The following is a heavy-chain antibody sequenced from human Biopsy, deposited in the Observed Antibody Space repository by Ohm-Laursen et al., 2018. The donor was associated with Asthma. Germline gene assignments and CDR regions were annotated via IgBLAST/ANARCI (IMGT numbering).Heavy chain of an antibody. V-gene: IGHV3-30*18. CDR2: ISYDGNHK. D-gene: IGHD5-12*01. CDR1: GFMFRSFG. Sequence: SLRLSCAASGFMFRSFGMHWVRQAPGKGLEWVAVISYDGNHKFYEDSVKGRFTISRDNSKNTLYLQMNSLRTEDTAVYYCAKRRGYSGHDNAYWGQGTLVSVSS. CDR3: AKRRGYSGHDNAY. J-gene: IGHJ4*02.